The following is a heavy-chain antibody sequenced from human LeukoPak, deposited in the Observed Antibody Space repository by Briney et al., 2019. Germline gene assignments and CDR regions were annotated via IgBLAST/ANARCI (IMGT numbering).Heavy chain of an antibody. D-gene: IGHD6-19*01. J-gene: IGHJ4*02. V-gene: IGHV7-4-1*02. Sequence: ASVTVSCTASGYTFTGHAMNWVRQAPGQGPEWMGYINTKTGNPTYAQGFTGRFLQISSLKPEDTGVYYCAKGGWVAVTGMDSWGQGTLVTVSS. CDR3: AKGGWVAVTGMDS. CDR1: GYTFTGHA. CDR2: INTKTGNP.